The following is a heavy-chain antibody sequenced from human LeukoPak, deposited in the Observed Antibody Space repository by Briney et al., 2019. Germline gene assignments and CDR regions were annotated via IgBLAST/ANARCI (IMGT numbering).Heavy chain of an antibody. D-gene: IGHD3-22*01. V-gene: IGHV3-48*01. CDR2: IDGRSSTI. Sequence: GGSLRLSCVASGFTFRDYNMDWVRQAPGKGLEWVSYIDGRSSTIHYADSVMGRFTISRDNSKNTLYLQMNSLRAEDTAVYYCAREDTMTLDYWGQGTLVTVSS. CDR3: AREDTMTLDY. J-gene: IGHJ4*02. CDR1: GFTFRDYN.